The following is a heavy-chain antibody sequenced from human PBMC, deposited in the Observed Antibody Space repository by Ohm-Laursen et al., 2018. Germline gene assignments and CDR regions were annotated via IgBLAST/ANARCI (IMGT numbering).Heavy chain of an antibody. CDR3: AKVRVNYYYYYGMDV. CDR1: GFTVSSNY. Sequence: SLRLSCAASGFTVSSNYMSWVRQAPGKGLEWVAVISYDGSNKYYADSVKGRFTISRDNSKNTLYLQMNSLRAEDTAVYYCAKVRVNYYYYYGMDVWGQGTTVTVSS. J-gene: IGHJ6*02. D-gene: IGHD4-11*01. CDR2: ISYDGSNK. V-gene: IGHV3-30*18.